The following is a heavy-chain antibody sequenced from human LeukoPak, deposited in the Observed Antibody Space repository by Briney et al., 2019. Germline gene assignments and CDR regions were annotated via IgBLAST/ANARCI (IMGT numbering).Heavy chain of an antibody. D-gene: IGHD1-26*01. CDR1: GYTFTGYY. CDR3: ARDGGLGWGDIVGDWGFDP. J-gene: IGHJ5*02. Sequence: GASVKVSCKASGYTFTGYYMHWVRQAPGQGLEWMGWINPNSGGTNYSQKFQGRVTITRDTSASTAYMELSSLRSEDTAVYYCARDGGLGWGDIVGDWGFDPWGQGTLVTVSS. CDR2: INPNSGGT. V-gene: IGHV1-2*02.